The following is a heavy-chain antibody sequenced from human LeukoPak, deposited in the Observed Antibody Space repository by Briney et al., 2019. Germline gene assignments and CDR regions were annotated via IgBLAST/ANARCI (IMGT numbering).Heavy chain of an antibody. V-gene: IGHV1-8*03. CDR2: LNPNSGNA. Sequence: EASVKVSCKASGYIFTTYDIGWVRQATGQGLEWMGWLNPNSGNAGYAQKFQGRVTISRNSSISTAYMELSSLRSDDTAIYYCARRKFLGWFDPWGQGTLVIVSS. D-gene: IGHD7-27*01. CDR3: ARRKFLGWFDP. J-gene: IGHJ5*02. CDR1: GYIFTTYD.